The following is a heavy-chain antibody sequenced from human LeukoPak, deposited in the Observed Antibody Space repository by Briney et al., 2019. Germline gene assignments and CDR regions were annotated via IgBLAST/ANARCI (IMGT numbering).Heavy chain of an antibody. CDR2: INPSGGST. CDR1: GYTFTGYY. CDR3: ARRKKQDFWSGYIDY. V-gene: IGHV1-46*01. J-gene: IGHJ4*02. D-gene: IGHD3-3*01. Sequence: ASVKVSCKASGYTFTGYYMHWVRQAPGQGLGWMGIINPSGGSTSYAQKFQGRVTMTRDTSTSTVYMELSSLRSEDTAVYYCARRKKQDFWSGYIDYWGQGTLVTVSS.